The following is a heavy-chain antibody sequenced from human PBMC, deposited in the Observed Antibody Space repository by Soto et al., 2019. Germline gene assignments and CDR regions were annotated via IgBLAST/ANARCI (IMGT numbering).Heavy chain of an antibody. Sequence: PGGSLRLSCAASGFTFSSYGMHWVRQAPGKGLEWVAVISYDGSNKYYADSVKGRFTISRDNSKNTLYLQMNSLRAEDTAVYYCAKDLHDYGDLYYFDYWGQGTLVTVSS. J-gene: IGHJ4*02. V-gene: IGHV3-30*18. D-gene: IGHD4-17*01. CDR1: GFTFSSYG. CDR3: AKDLHDYGDLYYFDY. CDR2: ISYDGSNK.